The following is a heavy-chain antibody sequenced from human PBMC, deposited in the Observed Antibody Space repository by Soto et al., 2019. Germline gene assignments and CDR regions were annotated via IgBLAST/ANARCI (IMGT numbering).Heavy chain of an antibody. D-gene: IGHD6-19*01. V-gene: IGHV3-21*01. Sequence: EVQLVESGGGLVKPGGSLRLSCAASGFTFSSYSMNWVRQAPGKGLEWVSSISSSSSYIYYADSVKGRFTISRDNAKNSLYRKMNSLRAEDTAVYYCAKSQGFLSTSGPYSSGWYGFDYGGQGPLVPVPS. J-gene: IGHJ4*02. CDR3: AKSQGFLSTSGPYSSGWYGFDY. CDR1: GFTFSSYS. CDR2: ISSSSSYI.